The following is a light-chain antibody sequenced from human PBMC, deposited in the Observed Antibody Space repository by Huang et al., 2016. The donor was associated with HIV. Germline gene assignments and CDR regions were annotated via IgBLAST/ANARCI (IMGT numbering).Light chain of an antibody. CDR3: QHYGSSPWT. CDR2: GAS. Sequence: DIVLTQSPGTLSVSPGERVTLSCRASQSVSSSFLAWFQQKPGQAPRLPIYGASSRATGIPDRFSGSGSGTDFTLTIRRLEPEDFAVYYCQHYGSSPWTFGQGTKVEI. V-gene: IGKV3-20*01. CDR1: QSVSSSF. J-gene: IGKJ1*01.